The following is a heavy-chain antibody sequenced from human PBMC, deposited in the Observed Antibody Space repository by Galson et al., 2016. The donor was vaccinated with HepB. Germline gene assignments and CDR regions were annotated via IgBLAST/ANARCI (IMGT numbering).Heavy chain of an antibody. J-gene: IGHJ4*02. Sequence: SLRLSCAASGFTFSDYSMHWVRQAPGKGLEWVAVISSDAKNKYYAGSVTGRFTVSRDDSKNTLYLQMGSLRADDTAVYYCARARARFLAWLIIAFDSWGQGTLVTVAS. D-gene: IGHD3-3*01. CDR2: ISSDAKNK. V-gene: IGHV3-30*14. CDR3: ARARARFLAWLIIAFDS. CDR1: GFTFSDYS.